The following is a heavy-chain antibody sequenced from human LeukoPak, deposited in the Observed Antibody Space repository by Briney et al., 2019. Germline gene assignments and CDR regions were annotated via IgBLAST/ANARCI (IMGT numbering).Heavy chain of an antibody. CDR3: ARERARGGLSRQLTLFDY. D-gene: IGHD2-2*01. CDR2: IYTSGST. J-gene: IGHJ4*02. V-gene: IGHV4-61*02. CDR1: GGSISSGSYY. Sequence: PSETLSLTCTVSGGSISSGSYYWSWIRQPAGKGLEWIGRIYTSGSTNYNPSLKSRVTISVDTSKNQFSLKLSSVTAADTAVYYCARERARGGLSRQLTLFDYWGQGTLVTVSS.